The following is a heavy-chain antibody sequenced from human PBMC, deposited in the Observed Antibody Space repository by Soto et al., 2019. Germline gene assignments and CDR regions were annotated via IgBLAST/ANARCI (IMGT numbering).Heavy chain of an antibody. CDR3: AKAYFVWSSEQPYYFDY. J-gene: IGHJ4*02. D-gene: IGHD3-16*01. CDR1: GFTFSNYA. V-gene: IGHV3-23*01. Sequence: EVQLLDSGGGLVQPGGSLRLSCAASGFTFSNYAMTWVRQGPGKGLEWVSGISGSGGRSYYADSVKGRFTISRDNSKNTLYLQMNRLRAEDTAVYYCAKAYFVWSSEQPYYFDYWGQGTLVTVSS. CDR2: ISGSGGRS.